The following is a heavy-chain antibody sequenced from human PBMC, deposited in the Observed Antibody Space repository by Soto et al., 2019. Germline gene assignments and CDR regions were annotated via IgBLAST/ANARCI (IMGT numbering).Heavy chain of an antibody. Sequence: SETLSLTCTVSGGSVSSESHYWSWIRQTPGKGLEWIGYIYYTGSTNYNPSLKGRVTMSVDTSRDQVSLRLRSVTRGDTAMYYCARLSEWLSYYCGMDVWGQGTTVTVSS. V-gene: IGHV4-61*01. J-gene: IGHJ6*02. CDR2: IYYTGST. CDR1: GGSVSSESHY. D-gene: IGHD3-3*01. CDR3: ARLSEWLSYYCGMDV.